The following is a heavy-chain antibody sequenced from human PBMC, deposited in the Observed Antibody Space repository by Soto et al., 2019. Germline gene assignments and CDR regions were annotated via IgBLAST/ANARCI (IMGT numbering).Heavy chain of an antibody. Sequence: GGSLRLSCAASAFTLSAYDMHWVRQPNGKGLEWVSALGAADDPYYLGSVKGRFTISRENAKNSLYLQMNNLRAGDTAVYYCARAYSGRLPRRADYYYAMDVWGQGTTVTVSS. V-gene: IGHV3-13*05. CDR2: LGAADDP. D-gene: IGHD2-15*01. CDR3: ARAYSGRLPRRADYYYAMDV. CDR1: AFTLSAYD. J-gene: IGHJ6*02.